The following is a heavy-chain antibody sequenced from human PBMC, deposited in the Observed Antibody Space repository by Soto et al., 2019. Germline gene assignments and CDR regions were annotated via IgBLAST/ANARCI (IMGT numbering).Heavy chain of an antibody. CDR2: IYYSGST. Sequence: SETLSLTCTVSGGSISSYYWSWIWQPPGKGLEWIGYIYYSGSTNYNPSLKSRVTISVDTSKNQFSLKLSSVTAADTAVYYCAREYSSTLGAFDIWGQGTMVTVSS. V-gene: IGHV4-59*01. J-gene: IGHJ3*02. D-gene: IGHD6-13*01. CDR3: AREYSSTLGAFDI. CDR1: GGSISSYY.